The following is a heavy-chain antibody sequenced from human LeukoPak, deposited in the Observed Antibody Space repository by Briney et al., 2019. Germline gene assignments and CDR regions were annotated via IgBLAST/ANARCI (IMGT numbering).Heavy chain of an antibody. CDR2: IYNSGST. Sequence: SQTRSLTCTVSGGSISSGTYYWSWIRQPAGKGLDWIGRIYNSGSTNYNPSLKSRVTISVDTSKNQFSLKLSSVTAADTAVYYCARAAVGYSSSAHAFDIWGQGTMVTVSS. J-gene: IGHJ3*02. CDR1: GGSISSGTYY. CDR3: ARAAVGYSSSAHAFDI. D-gene: IGHD6-6*01. V-gene: IGHV4-61*02.